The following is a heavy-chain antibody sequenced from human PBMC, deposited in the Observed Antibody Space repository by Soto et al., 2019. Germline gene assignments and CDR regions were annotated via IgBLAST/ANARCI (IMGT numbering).Heavy chain of an antibody. D-gene: IGHD3-10*01. CDR3: AKDHYYGSGSGNYYYYYGMDV. J-gene: IGHJ6*02. CDR1: GFTFSSYG. Sequence: GGSLRLSCAASGFTFSSYGMHWVRQAPGKGLEWVAVISYDGSNKYYADSVKGRFTISRDNSKNTLYLQMNSLRAEDTAVYYCAKDHYYGSGSGNYYYYYGMDVWGQGTTVTVSS. V-gene: IGHV3-30*18. CDR2: ISYDGSNK.